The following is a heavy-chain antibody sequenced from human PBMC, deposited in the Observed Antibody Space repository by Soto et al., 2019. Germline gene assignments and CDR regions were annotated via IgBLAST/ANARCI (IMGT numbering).Heavy chain of an antibody. CDR3: ARGWRGVISRRSDSYFED. D-gene: IGHD3-10*01. J-gene: IGHJ4*02. V-gene: IGHV4-34*01. CDR1: GGSFSGYY. Sequence: PSEPLSLTCAVYGGSFSGYYWSWIRQPPGKGLEWIGEINHSGSTNYNPSLKSRVTISVDTSKNQFSLKLSSVTAADTAVYYCARGWRGVISRRSDSYFEDWGQGTLVTVSS. CDR2: INHSGST.